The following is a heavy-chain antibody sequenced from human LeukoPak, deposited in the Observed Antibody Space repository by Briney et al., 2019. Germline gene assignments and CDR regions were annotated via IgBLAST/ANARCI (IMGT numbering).Heavy chain of an antibody. CDR2: MYYSSGNT. D-gene: IGHD4-11*01. V-gene: IGHV4-39*07. Sequence: SETLSLTCTVSGGSISSSTYYWGWIRQPPGKGLEWIGSMYYSSGNTYYNPSLKSRVTISVDTSKNQSSLKLSSVTAADTAVYYCARGFAGDYSNYGRQVPLDYWGQGTLVTVSS. CDR1: GGSISSSTYY. CDR3: ARGFAGDYSNYGRQVPLDY. J-gene: IGHJ4*02.